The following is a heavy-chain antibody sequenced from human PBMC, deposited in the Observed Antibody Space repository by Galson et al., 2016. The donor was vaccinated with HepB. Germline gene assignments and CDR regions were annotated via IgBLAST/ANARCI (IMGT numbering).Heavy chain of an antibody. J-gene: IGHJ4*02. V-gene: IGHV3-23*01. D-gene: IGHD4-17*01. CDR2: ISNSGDNT. Sequence: SLRLSCAASGFTLSSYAMSWVRQAPGKGLEWVSAISNSGDNTFYADSVKGRFTISRDTSRNTLYLQMNSLRAEDTAVYYCARMRGDYDYWGQGTLVTVSS. CDR1: GFTLSSYA. CDR3: ARMRGDYDY.